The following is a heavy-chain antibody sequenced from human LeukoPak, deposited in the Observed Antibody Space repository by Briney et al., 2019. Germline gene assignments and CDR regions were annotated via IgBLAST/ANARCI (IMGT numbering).Heavy chain of an antibody. J-gene: IGHJ3*02. V-gene: IGHV4-59*11. D-gene: IGHD3-9*01. CDR1: GGSISSHY. Sequence: SETLSLTCTVSGGSISSHYWSWIRQPPGKGLEWIGYIYDSGSINYNPSLKSRVTISVDTSKNQFSLKLSSVTAADTAVYYCARVLSQTEDAFDIWGQGTMVTVSS. CDR3: ARVLSQTEDAFDI. CDR2: IYDSGSI.